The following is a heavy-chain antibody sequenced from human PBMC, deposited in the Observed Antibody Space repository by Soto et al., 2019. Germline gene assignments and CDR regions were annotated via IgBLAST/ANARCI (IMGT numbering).Heavy chain of an antibody. CDR3: ARVSSWSCFDS. CDR2: INPSGGST. V-gene: IGHV1-46*01. Sequence: QVQLVQSGAEVKKPGASVKVSCKASGYTFTSYYMHWVRQAPGQGLEWMGIINPSGGSTSYAQKFGGRVTMTSDTSTSTVDMELSSLRSEDTAVYYCARVSSWSCFDSWGQGTLVTVSS. J-gene: IGHJ4*02. D-gene: IGHD6-13*01. CDR1: GYTFTSYY.